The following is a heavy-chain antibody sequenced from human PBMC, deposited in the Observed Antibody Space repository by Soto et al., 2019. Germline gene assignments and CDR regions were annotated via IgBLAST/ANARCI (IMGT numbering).Heavy chain of an antibody. D-gene: IGHD6-19*01. CDR3: AKVEGRVSRGWYGGFY. V-gene: IGHV1-69*02. CDR1: GGTFSSYT. Sequence: QVQLVQSGAEVKKPGSSVKVSCKASGGTFSSYTISWVRQAPGQGLEWMGRIIPILGIANYAQKFQGRVTINADQATRTAHMGPGSLRSEDPAVYYCAKVEGRVSRGWYGGFYWGQGTLVTVSS. J-gene: IGHJ4*02. CDR2: IIPILGIA.